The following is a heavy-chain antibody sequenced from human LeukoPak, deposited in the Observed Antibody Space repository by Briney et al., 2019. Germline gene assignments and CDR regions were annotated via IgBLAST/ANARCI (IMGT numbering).Heavy chain of an antibody. CDR1: GGSISSSTYY. J-gene: IGHJ4*02. CDR2: IFYSGRT. D-gene: IGHD6-13*01. V-gene: IGHV4-39*07. CDR3: ARDILATSIAAPYY. Sequence: PSETLSLTCAVSGGSISSSTYYWGWIRQPPGKGLEWIGSIFYSGRTYYNPSLKSRVTMSVDTSKNQFSLRLSSVNAADTAVYYCARDILATSIAAPYYWGQGTLVTVSS.